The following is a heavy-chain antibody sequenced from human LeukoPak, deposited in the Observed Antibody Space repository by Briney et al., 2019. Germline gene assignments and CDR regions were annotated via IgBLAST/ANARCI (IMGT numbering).Heavy chain of an antibody. J-gene: IGHJ4*02. V-gene: IGHV3-21*01. CDR3: ARAWDDILTGYYPSLDY. CDR2: ISSSSSYI. Sequence: KPGGSLRLSCAASGFTFSSYSMNWVRQAPGKGLEWVSSISSSSSYIYYADSVKGRFTISRDNAKNSLYLQMNSLRAEDTAVYYCARAWDDILTGYYPSLDYWGQGTLVTVSS. CDR1: GFTFSSYS. D-gene: IGHD3-9*01.